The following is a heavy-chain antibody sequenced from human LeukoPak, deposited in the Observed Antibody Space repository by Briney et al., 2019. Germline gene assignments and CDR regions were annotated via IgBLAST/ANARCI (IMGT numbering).Heavy chain of an antibody. Sequence: SETLSLTCTVSGGSISSGDYYWSWIRQAPGKGLEWIGYIYYSGSTYYNPSLKSRVTISADTSKNQFSLEVNSVTAADTAVYYCARAASYGGNSDYWGQGTLVTVSS. D-gene: IGHD4-23*01. J-gene: IGHJ4*02. CDR3: ARAASYGGNSDY. V-gene: IGHV4-30-4*01. CDR1: GGSISSGDYY. CDR2: IYYSGST.